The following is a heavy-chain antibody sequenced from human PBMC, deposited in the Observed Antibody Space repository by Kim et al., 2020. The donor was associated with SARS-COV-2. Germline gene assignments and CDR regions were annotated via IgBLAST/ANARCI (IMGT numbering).Heavy chain of an antibody. D-gene: IGHD3-16*01. CDR3: AKDRGVTLSAPRGGYFDT. CDR2: ISWNGGSI. J-gene: IGHJ4*02. CDR1: GFTFGDHA. V-gene: IGHV3-9*01. Sequence: GGSLRLSCAASGFTFGDHAMHWLRQVPGKGLEWVSGISWNGGSIGYVDSVEGRFTISRDNRKKSLFLQMNSLRPEDSALYFCAKDRGVTLSAPRGGYFDTWGQGTLVTVSS.